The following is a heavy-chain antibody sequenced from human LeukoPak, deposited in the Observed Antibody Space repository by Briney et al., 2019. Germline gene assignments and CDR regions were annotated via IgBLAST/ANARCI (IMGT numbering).Heavy chain of an antibody. CDR1: GGSISSYY. J-gene: IGHJ5*02. V-gene: IGHV4-59*12. CDR3: ARDLYSSSSGGSDP. D-gene: IGHD6-6*01. CDR2: IYYSGST. Sequence: SETLSLTCTVSGGSISSYYWSWIRQPPGKGLEWIGYIYYSGSTNYNPSLKSRVTISVDTSKNQFSLKLSSVTAADTAVYYCARDLYSSSSGGSDPWGQGTLVTVSS.